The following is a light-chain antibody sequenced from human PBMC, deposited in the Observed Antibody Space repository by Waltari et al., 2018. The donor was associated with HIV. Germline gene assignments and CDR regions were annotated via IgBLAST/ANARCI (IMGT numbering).Light chain of an antibody. Sequence: QSALTQPRSVSGSPGQSVTLSCTGSTTDIGTYDYVSWYQQHPGRPPKLIIYDVNRRPSGVPDRFSGSKSDNTASLTISGLQAEDEADYYCCSYADTDNLFGGGTKLTVL. CDR1: TTDIGTYDY. CDR3: CSYADTDNL. CDR2: DVN. J-gene: IGLJ3*02. V-gene: IGLV2-11*01.